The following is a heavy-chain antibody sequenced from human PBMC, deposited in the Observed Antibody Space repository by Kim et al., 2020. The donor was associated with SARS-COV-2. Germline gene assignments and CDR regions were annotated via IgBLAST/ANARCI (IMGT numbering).Heavy chain of an antibody. J-gene: IGHJ4*01. CDR2: VYYDANT. Sequence: SETLSLTCTVSGGSMSTTSYYWDWLRQSPGKGREWNGAVYYDANTYSNPYRQVPVTIAAATYKIQFSLNSSSATAADTAVYYCARQLRPESLPASVFDY. CDR3: ARQLRPESLPASVFDY. CDR1: GGSMSTTSYY. V-gene: IGHV4-39*01.